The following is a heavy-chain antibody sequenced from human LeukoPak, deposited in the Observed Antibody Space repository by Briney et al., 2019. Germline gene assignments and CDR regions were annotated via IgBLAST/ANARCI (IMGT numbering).Heavy chain of an antibody. V-gene: IGHV3-23*01. J-gene: IGHJ4*02. CDR1: GFTFSSYA. CDR3: AKDHRGSYSTYYFDY. D-gene: IGHD1-26*01. Sequence: RGSLRLSCAASGFTFSSYAMSWVRQAPGKGLEWVSAISGSGGSTYYADSVKGRFTISRDNSKNTLYLQMNSLRAEDTAVYYCAKDHRGSYSTYYFDYWGQGTLVTVSS. CDR2: ISGSGGST.